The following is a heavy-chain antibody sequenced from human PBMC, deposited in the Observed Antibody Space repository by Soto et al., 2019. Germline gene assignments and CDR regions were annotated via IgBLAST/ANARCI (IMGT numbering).Heavy chain of an antibody. CDR2: ISSGGGT. CDR1: GFTFSNYA. J-gene: IGHJ4*02. CDR3: AKYASSSWSLFDY. D-gene: IGHD6-13*01. V-gene: IGHV3-23*01. Sequence: EVQLLESGGGLVQPGGSVRLSCAASGFTFSNYAMSWVRQAPGKGLEWVSAISSGGGTYYADSVKGRFTISRDNSKSTLYLQMDSLRAADTAVYYCAKYASSSWSLFDYWGQGTLVTVSS.